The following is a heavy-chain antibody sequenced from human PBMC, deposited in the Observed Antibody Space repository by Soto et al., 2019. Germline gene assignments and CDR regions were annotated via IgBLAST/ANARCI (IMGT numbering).Heavy chain of an antibody. CDR1: GGSISGGGYY. CDR2: IYYSGST. J-gene: IGHJ3*02. Sequence: QVQLQESGPGLVKPSQTLSLTCTVSGGSISGGGYYWSWIRQHPGKGLEWIGYIYYSGSTYYNPSLKSRVTISVDTSKNQFSLKLRSVTAADTAVYYCARDLGSSGGSDYAFDIWGQGTMVTVSS. V-gene: IGHV4-31*03. D-gene: IGHD2-15*01. CDR3: ARDLGSSGGSDYAFDI.